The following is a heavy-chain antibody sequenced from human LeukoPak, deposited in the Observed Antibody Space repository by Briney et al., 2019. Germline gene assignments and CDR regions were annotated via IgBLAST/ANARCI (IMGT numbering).Heavy chain of an antibody. CDR2: ISYDGSNK. J-gene: IGHJ4*02. CDR3: ARDRTSQFGELSLFDY. Sequence: GGSLRLSCAASGFTFSSYAMHWVRQAPGKGLEWVAVISYDGSNKYYADSVKGRFTISRDNSKNTLYLQMNSLRAEDTAVYYCARDRTSQFGELSLFDYWGQGTLVTVSS. V-gene: IGHV3-30-3*01. D-gene: IGHD3-10*01. CDR1: GFTFSSYA.